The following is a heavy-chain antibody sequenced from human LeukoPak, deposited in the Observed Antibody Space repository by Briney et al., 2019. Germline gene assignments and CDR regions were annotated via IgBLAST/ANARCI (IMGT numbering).Heavy chain of an antibody. Sequence: SVKVSCKASGGTFSSYAISWVRQAPGQGLEWMGRIIPILGIANYAQKFQGRVTITADESTSTAYMELSSLRSEDTAVYYCARGGDIAVAGTRRGYFDYWGQGTLVTVSS. J-gene: IGHJ4*02. CDR3: ARGGDIAVAGTRRGYFDY. CDR1: GGTFSSYA. CDR2: IIPILGIA. V-gene: IGHV1-69*04. D-gene: IGHD6-19*01.